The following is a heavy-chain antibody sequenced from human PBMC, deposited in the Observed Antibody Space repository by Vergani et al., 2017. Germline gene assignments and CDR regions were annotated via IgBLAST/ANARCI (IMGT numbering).Heavy chain of an antibody. V-gene: IGHV4-31*03. CDR1: GGSISSGGYY. CDR2: IYYSGST. D-gene: IGHD2-2*01. J-gene: IGHJ5*02. Sequence: QVQLQESGPGLVKPSQTLSLTCTVSGGSISSGGYYWSWIRQHPGKGLEWIGYIYYSGSTYYNPSLKSRVSISVDTSKNQFSLKLSSVTAADTAVYYCARTGDCSSTSCYVWYWFDPWGQGTLVTVSS. CDR3: ARTGDCSSTSCYVWYWFDP.